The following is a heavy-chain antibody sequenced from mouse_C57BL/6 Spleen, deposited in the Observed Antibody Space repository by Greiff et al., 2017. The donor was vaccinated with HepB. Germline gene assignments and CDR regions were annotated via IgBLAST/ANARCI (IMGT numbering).Heavy chain of an antibody. J-gene: IGHJ3*01. CDR1: GYTFTSYW. CDR2: IYPGSGST. D-gene: IGHD2-4*01. Sequence: QVQLQQPGAELVKPGASVKMSCKASGYTFTSYWITWVKQRPGQGLEWIGDIYPGSGSTNYNEKFKSKATLTVDTSSSTAYMQLSSLTSEYSAVYYCARAIYYDYDGFAYWGQGTLVTVSA. CDR3: ARAIYYDYDGFAY. V-gene: IGHV1-55*01.